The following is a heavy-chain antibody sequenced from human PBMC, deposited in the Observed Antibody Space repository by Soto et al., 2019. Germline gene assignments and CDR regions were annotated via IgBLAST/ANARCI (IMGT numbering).Heavy chain of an antibody. CDR1: GGSFRAYY. J-gene: IGHJ6*02. V-gene: IGHV4-34*01. Sequence: SDTLSLTSAVYGGSFRAYYWSWIHQPPGKGLEWIGEINHSGSTNYNPSLKSRVTISVDTSKNQFSLKLSSVTAADTAVYYCARGGVDIVVVPAAMGDYYYYYGMDVWGQGTTVTVSS. CDR2: INHSGST. CDR3: ARGGVDIVVVPAAMGDYYYYYGMDV. D-gene: IGHD2-2*01.